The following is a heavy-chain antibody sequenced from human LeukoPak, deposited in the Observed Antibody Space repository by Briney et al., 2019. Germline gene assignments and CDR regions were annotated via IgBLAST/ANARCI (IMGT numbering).Heavy chain of an antibody. CDR1: GGSISSYY. D-gene: IGHD3-9*01. CDR3: AREAYDILTGYYTGLDY. Sequence: SETLSLTFTVSGGSISSYYWSWIRQPPGKGLEWIGYIYYSGSTNYNPSLKSRVTISVDTSKNQFSLKLSSVTAADTAVYYCAREAYDILTGYYTGLDYWGQGTLVTVSS. CDR2: IYYSGST. V-gene: IGHV4-59*01. J-gene: IGHJ4*02.